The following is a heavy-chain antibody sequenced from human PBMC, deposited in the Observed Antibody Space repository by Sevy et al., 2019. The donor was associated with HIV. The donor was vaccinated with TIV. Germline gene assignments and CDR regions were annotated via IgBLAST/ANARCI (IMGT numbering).Heavy chain of an antibody. V-gene: IGHV3-49*04. Sequence: GGSLRLSCTASGFTFGDYAMSWVRQAPGKGLEWVGFIRSKAYGGTTEYAASVKGRFTISRDDSKSIAYLQMNSLKTEDTAVYYCTRDIVEIWSGYYTVGPTQGLVLPEATTYYYYYMDVWGKGTTVTVSS. CDR2: IRSKAYGGTT. D-gene: IGHD3-3*01. CDR3: TRDIVEIWSGYYTVGPTQGLVLPEATTYYYYYMDV. CDR1: GFTFGDYA. J-gene: IGHJ6*03.